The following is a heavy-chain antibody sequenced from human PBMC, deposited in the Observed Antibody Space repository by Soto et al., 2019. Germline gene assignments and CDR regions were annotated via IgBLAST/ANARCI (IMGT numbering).Heavy chain of an antibody. D-gene: IGHD1-26*01. J-gene: IGHJ4*02. CDR2: ISSHGSTI. Sequence: EVQLVDSGGGLVQPGGSLRLSCAASGFTFSSYEMNWVRQAPGKGLEWVSYISSHGSTIYYADSVKGRFTISRDNAKHSLYLQMSSLRAEDTAVYYCAREISGTYRVIDYCAQGTLVTVSS. V-gene: IGHV3-48*03. CDR3: AREISGTYRVIDY. CDR1: GFTFSSYE.